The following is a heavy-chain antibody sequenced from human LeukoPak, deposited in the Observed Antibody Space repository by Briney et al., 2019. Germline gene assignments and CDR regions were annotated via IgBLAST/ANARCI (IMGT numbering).Heavy chain of an antibody. J-gene: IGHJ4*02. D-gene: IGHD6-13*01. CDR1: GFTFSSYW. CDR2: ITQDGSDK. Sequence: GGSLTLSCAASGFTFSSYWMSWVRQAPGKGLEWVAKITQDGSDKYYVGSVKGRFTVSRDNAQNSLYLQMNSLRAEDTAIYYCARKWSSSWSSFDYWGQGTLVTVSS. V-gene: IGHV3-7*05. CDR3: ARKWSSSWSSFDY.